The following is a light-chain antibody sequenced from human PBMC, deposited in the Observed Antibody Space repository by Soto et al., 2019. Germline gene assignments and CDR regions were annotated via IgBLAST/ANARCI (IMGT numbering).Light chain of an antibody. CDR2: LNSDGSH. CDR3: QTWGTGYVV. J-gene: IGLJ2*01. Sequence: QNVLTQSPSASASLGASVKLTCTLSSGHRSYTIAWHQQLPEKGPRYLMTLNSDGSHRKGDGIPDRFSGSSSGAERYLIISSLQSEDEADYYCQTWGTGYVVFGGGTKLTVL. V-gene: IGLV4-69*01. CDR1: SGHRSYT.